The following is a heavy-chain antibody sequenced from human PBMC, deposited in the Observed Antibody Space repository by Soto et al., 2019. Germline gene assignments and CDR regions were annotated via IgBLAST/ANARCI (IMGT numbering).Heavy chain of an antibody. Sequence: GALVVTCSASGFTFSSYSMNGVRQAPGKGLEWVSSISSSSSYIYYADSVKGRFTISRDNAKNSLYLQMNSLRAEDTAVYYCERGTLPAAAPNYFDYWGQGTLVTVYS. J-gene: IGHJ4*02. CDR2: ISSSSSYI. V-gene: IGHV3-21*01. D-gene: IGHD6-13*01. CDR1: GFTFSSYS. CDR3: ERGTLPAAAPNYFDY.